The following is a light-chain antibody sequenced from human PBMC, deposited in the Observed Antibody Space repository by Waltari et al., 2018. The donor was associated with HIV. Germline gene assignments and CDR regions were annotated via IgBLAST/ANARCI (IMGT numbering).Light chain of an antibody. V-gene: IGLV2-14*01. CDR1: SSDIGGNNY. CDR3: GSYTTSSTPYV. CDR2: EVS. J-gene: IGLJ1*01. Sequence: SALTQPASVSGSPGQSITISCTGTSSDIGGNNYDSWYQQHPGKAPKLMIYEVSNRPSGVSNRFSGSKSGNSASLTISGLQPEDEADYYCGSYTTSSTPYVFGTGTKVTVL.